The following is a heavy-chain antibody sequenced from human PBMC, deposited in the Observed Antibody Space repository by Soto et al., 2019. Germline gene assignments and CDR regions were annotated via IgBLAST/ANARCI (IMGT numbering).Heavy chain of an antibody. D-gene: IGHD6-13*01. J-gene: IGHJ4*02. Sequence: SETLSLTCAVYGGSFSGYYWSWIRQPPGKGLEWIGEINHSGSTNYNPSLKSRVTISVDTSKNQFSLKLSSVTAADTAVYYCARGSGSPLIAAAGTYFDYWGQGTLVTVSS. CDR2: INHSGST. V-gene: IGHV4-34*01. CDR1: GGSFSGYY. CDR3: ARGSGSPLIAAAGTYFDY.